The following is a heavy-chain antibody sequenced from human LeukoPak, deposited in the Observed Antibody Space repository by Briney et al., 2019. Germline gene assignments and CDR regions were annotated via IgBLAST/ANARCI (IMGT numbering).Heavy chain of an antibody. J-gene: IGHJ4*02. Sequence: GGSMRLSCAASGFTFSSYGMHWVRQAPGKGLEWVAFIRYDGSNKYYADSVKGRFTISRDNSKNTLYLQMNSLRAEDTAVYYCAKTAAIVVVVAANDYWGQGTLVTVSS. CDR1: GFTFSSYG. CDR2: IRYDGSNK. V-gene: IGHV3-30*02. CDR3: AKTAAIVVVVAANDY. D-gene: IGHD2-15*01.